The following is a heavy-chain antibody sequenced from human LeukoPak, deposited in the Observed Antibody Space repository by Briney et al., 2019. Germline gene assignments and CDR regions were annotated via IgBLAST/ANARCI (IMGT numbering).Heavy chain of an antibody. CDR3: AKGLRGYYYFDY. D-gene: IGHD5-18*01. V-gene: IGHV3-30*18. CDR2: MSSGGNKE. CDR1: GFPFSTYG. J-gene: IGHJ4*02. Sequence: GRSLRLSCAASGFPFSTYGMHWVRQAPGKGLEWVAVMSSGGNKEYYADSVRDRFTISRDNSNNTLSLQMNSLRPEDTAVYYCAKGLRGYYYFDYWCQGTLVTVSS.